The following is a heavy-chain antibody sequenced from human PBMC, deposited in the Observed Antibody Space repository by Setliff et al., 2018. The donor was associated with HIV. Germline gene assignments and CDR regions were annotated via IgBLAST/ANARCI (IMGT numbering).Heavy chain of an antibody. CDR1: GYSMSGGYN. Sequence: SETLSLTCTVSGYSMSGGYNWGWIRQSPEKGLEWIGNIYHVGTTYYNPSLKSRVTLSVDPSKSQFSLKLTSVTAADTALYYCVTTDYFYGRINFEYWGQGALVTVSS. CDR2: IYHVGTT. J-gene: IGHJ4*02. CDR3: VTTDYFYGRINFEY. V-gene: IGHV4-38-2*02. D-gene: IGHD3-10*01.